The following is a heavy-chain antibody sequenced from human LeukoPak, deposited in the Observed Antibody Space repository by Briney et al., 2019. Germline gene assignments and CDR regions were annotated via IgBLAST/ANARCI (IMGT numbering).Heavy chain of an antibody. CDR2: ISSGGST. CDR3: ARGASSGWYGEY. V-gene: IGHV3-53*01. D-gene: IGHD6-19*01. CDR1: GFTVSSNY. J-gene: IGHJ4*02. Sequence: GGSLRLSCAASGFTVSSNYMSWVRQAPGKGLEWVSVISSGGSTYYADSVKGRFTISRDNLKNTLYFQMNSLRVEDTAVYYCARGASSGWYGEYWGQGTLVTVSS.